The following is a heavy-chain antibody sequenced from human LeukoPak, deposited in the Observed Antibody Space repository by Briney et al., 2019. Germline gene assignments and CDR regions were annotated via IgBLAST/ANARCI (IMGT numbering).Heavy chain of an antibody. J-gene: IGHJ4*02. CDR1: GYTFRDHG. CDR3: ARSYYCSSTSCYLDY. CDR2: ITTYTAYNPNA. Sequence: ASVKVSCKASGYTFRDHGISWVRQAPGQGLEWMGWITTYTAYNPNANYAQKFQDRATMTTDTSTSTAYMELRSLRSEDTAVYYCARSYYCSSTSCYLDYWGQGTLVTVSS. V-gene: IGHV1-18*01. D-gene: IGHD2-2*01.